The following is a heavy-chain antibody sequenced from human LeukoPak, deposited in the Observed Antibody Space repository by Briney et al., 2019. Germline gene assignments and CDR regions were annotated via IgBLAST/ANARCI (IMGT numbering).Heavy chain of an antibody. J-gene: IGHJ4*02. Sequence: GGSLRLSCAASGFTFSSYAMHWVRQAPGKGLEYVSAISSNGGSTYYANSVKGRFTISRDNSKNTLYLQVGSLRAEDMAVYYCARVHGALDGYNWGYFDYWGQGTLVTVSS. CDR2: ISSNGGST. CDR1: GFTFSSYA. D-gene: IGHD5-24*01. CDR3: ARVHGALDGYNWGYFDY. V-gene: IGHV3-64*01.